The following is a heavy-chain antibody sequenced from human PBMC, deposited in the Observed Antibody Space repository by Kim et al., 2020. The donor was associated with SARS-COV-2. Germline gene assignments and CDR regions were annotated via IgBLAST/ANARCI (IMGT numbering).Heavy chain of an antibody. J-gene: IGHJ6*02. D-gene: IGHD2-21*01. Sequence: ASVKVSCKASGYTFTNFGVSWVRQAPGQGLEWMGWISTENGNTNHAQRLRGRITMTRDTSTSTVYMELRSLSSDDTAVYYCARGPDMTYQNYGLDVWGQGTAVTVSS. CDR1: GYTFTNFG. V-gene: IGHV1-18*01. CDR2: ISTENGNT. CDR3: ARGPDMTYQNYGLDV.